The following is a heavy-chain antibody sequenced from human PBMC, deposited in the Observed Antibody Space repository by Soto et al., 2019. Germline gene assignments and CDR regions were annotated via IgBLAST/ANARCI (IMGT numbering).Heavy chain of an antibody. CDR3: ARGEDYFDY. CDR1: GSTFSSYW. CDR2: IKQDGSEI. V-gene: IGHV3-7*03. Sequence: EVQLVESGGGLVQPGGSLDLSCAASGSTFSSYWMSWVRQAPGKGLEWVANIKQDGSEIYYVESVKGRFTISRDNAKNSLYLQMNSLRAEDTAVYFCARGEDYFDYWGQGTLVTVSS. J-gene: IGHJ4*02.